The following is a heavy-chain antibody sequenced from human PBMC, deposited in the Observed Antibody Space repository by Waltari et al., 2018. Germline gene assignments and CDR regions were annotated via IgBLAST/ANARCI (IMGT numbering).Heavy chain of an antibody. V-gene: IGHV4-61*02. CDR3: ANRGVGNYFKYFRL. D-gene: IGHD1-7*01. Sequence: QVQLQESGPGLVKPTHTLSLTCTVSGEPISDDVSRWTYWTWIRQSAGKGLEWIGHIYSGGAVYYNPSLRSRVTISLDTPKSHFTLKLTSVTAADTAVYYCANRGVGNYFKYFRLWSPGTLVTVSS. CDR2: IYSGGAV. CDR1: GEPISDDVSRWTY. J-gene: IGHJ1*01.